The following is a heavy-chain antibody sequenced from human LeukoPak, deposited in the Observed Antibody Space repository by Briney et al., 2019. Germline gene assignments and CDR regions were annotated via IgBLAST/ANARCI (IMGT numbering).Heavy chain of an antibody. CDR3: ARDPYGYSSGWHDY. CDR2: INPNSGGT. CDR1: GYTFTGYY. Sequence: GASVKVSCKASGYTFTGYYMHWVRQAPGQGLEWMGWINPNSGGTNYAQKFQGRVTMTTDTSTSTAYMELRSLRSDDTAVYYCARDPYGYSSGWHDYWGQGTLVTVSS. D-gene: IGHD6-19*01. V-gene: IGHV1-2*02. J-gene: IGHJ4*02.